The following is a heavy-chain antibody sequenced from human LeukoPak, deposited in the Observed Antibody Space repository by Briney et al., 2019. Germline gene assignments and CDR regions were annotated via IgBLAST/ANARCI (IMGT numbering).Heavy chain of an antibody. Sequence: GGSLRLSCAASGFTFSSYWMHWVRQAPGKGLEWVSVISGSGTTTEYADSVRGRFTISRDNSKNTLSLQMNSLRAEDTAIYYCAKAKWELLRFFNSWGQGTLVTVSS. V-gene: IGHV3-23*01. J-gene: IGHJ4*02. D-gene: IGHD1-26*01. CDR1: GFTFSSYW. CDR2: ISGSGTTT. CDR3: AKAKWELLRFFNS.